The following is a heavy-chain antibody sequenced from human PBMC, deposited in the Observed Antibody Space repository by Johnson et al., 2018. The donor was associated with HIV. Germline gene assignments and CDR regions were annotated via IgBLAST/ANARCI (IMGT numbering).Heavy chain of an antibody. D-gene: IGHD2-8*02. CDR2: IKQDGLKK. J-gene: IGHJ3*02. CDR1: GFTFSSYC. Sequence: VHLVESGGGLVQPGGSLRLSCAASGFTFSSYCMNWVRQAPGKGLEWVANIKQDGLKKYYVDSVKGRFTISRDNAKNSLYLQMNSLRAEDTAVYYCARGKDCAVGRWRDAFDIWGQGTLVMVSS. CDR3: ARGKDCAVGRWRDAFDI. V-gene: IGHV3-7*01.